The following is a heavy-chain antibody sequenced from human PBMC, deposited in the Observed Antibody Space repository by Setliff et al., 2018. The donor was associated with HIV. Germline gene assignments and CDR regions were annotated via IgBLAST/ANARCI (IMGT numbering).Heavy chain of an antibody. CDR2: IYSGSRSA. CDR3: AKEPSSCSAPRPSLCGYFDS. Sequence: PGGSLRLSCVTSGITFINAALAWVRQAPGKGPEWISFIYSGSRSAVFADSVKGRCTISRDNSRNTLVLQMNSLRAEDTAVYSCAKEPSSCSAPRPSLCGYFDSWGQGTQVTVSS. CDR1: GITFINAA. J-gene: IGHJ4*01. V-gene: IGHV3-23*03. D-gene: IGHD2-21*01.